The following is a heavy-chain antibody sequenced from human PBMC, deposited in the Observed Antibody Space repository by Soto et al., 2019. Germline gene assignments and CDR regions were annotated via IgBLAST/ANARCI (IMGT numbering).Heavy chain of an antibody. D-gene: IGHD4-17*01. CDR3: AKWLHDYGARDAFDI. V-gene: IGHV3-30*18. J-gene: IGHJ3*02. CDR1: GFTFSSYG. Sequence: TVGSLRLSYAASGFTFSSYGIHWVRQAPGKGLEWVAVISYDGSNKYYADSVKGRFTISRDNSKNTLYLQMNSLRAEDTAVYYCAKWLHDYGARDAFDIWGQGTMVTVSS. CDR2: ISYDGSNK.